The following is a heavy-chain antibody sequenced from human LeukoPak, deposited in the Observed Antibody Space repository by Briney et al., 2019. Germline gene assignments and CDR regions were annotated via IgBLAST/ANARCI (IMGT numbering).Heavy chain of an antibody. CDR1: GYSFTNYW. J-gene: IGHJ4*02. CDR2: IYPGDSDT. CDR3: ARLTDRSFWYLDY. V-gene: IGHV5-51*01. Sequence: GESLKISCKGSGYSFTNYWIGWVRLMPGKGLEWMGIIYPGDSDTRYSPSFQGQVTISADKSISTAYLQWSSLKASDTAMSYCARLTDRSFWYLDYWGQGTLVTVSS.